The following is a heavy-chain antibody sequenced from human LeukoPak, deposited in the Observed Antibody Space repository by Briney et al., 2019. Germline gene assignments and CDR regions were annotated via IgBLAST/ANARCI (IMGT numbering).Heavy chain of an antibody. Sequence: GGSLRLSCTAPGFTFGDYAMSWFRQAPGKGLEWVGFIRSKAYGGTTEYAASVKGRFTISRDDSKSIAYLQMNSLKTEDTAVYYCTRPKTIAAAAPQYGMDVWGQGTTVTVSS. D-gene: IGHD6-13*01. CDR2: IRSKAYGGTT. J-gene: IGHJ6*02. V-gene: IGHV3-49*03. CDR3: TRPKTIAAAAPQYGMDV. CDR1: GFTFGDYA.